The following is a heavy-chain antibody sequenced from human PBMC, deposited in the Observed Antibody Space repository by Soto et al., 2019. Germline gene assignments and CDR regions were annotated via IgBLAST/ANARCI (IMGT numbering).Heavy chain of an antibody. D-gene: IGHD4-17*01. J-gene: IGHJ5*02. V-gene: IGHV1-69*13. CDR1: GGTFSSYA. CDR3: ARRAGDYVWFDP. CDR2: IIPIFGTA. Sequence: SVKVSCKASGGTFSSYAISWVRQAPGQGLEWMGGIIPIFGTANYAQKFQGRVTITADESTSTAYMELSSLRSEDTAVYYCARRAGDYVWFDPWGQGTLVTVSS.